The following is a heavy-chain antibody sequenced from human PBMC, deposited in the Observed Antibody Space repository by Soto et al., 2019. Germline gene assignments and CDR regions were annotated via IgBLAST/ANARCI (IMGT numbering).Heavy chain of an antibody. J-gene: IGHJ4*02. CDR1: GFIFKMYW. CDR3: TRGPRPISTGTGAY. CDR2: IYNDGTYS. V-gene: IGHV3-74*01. D-gene: IGHD3-10*01. Sequence: GGSLRLSCAASGFIFKMYWMHWVRQSPGKGLVWISRIYNDGTYSDYADSVRGRFTISRDSVNDTLYLQMNNLRAEDSGLYYCTRGPRPISTGTGAYWGQGTQVTVSS.